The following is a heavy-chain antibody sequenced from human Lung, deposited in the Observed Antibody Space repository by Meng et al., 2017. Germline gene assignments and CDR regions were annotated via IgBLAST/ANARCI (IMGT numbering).Heavy chain of an antibody. Sequence: QLQERGPGLLKPSWTLSLTCVVSGGSFSDYYWSWIRQPPGKGLEWIGEINHSGSTNYNPSLESRATISVDTSQNNLSLKLSSVTAADSAVYYCARGPTTMAHDFDYWGQGTLVTVSS. D-gene: IGHD4-11*01. V-gene: IGHV4-34*01. CDR2: INHSGST. J-gene: IGHJ4*02. CDR1: GGSFSDYY. CDR3: ARGPTTMAHDFDY.